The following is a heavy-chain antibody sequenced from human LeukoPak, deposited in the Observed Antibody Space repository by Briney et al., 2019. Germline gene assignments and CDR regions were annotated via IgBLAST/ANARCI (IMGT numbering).Heavy chain of an antibody. J-gene: IGHJ3*01. D-gene: IGHD3-22*01. V-gene: IGHV4-39*01. Sequence: SETLSLTCTVSGGSISSSSYYWGWIRQPPGKGLEWIGSIYYSGSTYYNPSLKSRVTISVDTSKNQFSLKLSSVTAADTAVYYCARRRYYYDSSGPEDWGQGTMVTVSS. CDR1: GGSISSSSYY. CDR3: ARRRYYYDSSGPED. CDR2: IYYSGST.